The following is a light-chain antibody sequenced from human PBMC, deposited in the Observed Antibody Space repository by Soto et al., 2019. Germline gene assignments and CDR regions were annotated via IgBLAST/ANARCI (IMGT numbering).Light chain of an antibody. J-gene: IGKJ2*01. Sequence: EIVMTQSPATLSVSPGERATLSCRASQSVSTNLAWYQQKPGQAPRLLIHSESTRATGIPAKFSGSGSGTEFTLTISSLQSEDIAVYYCQQYHHWPPVSTFGQGTKVEIK. CDR2: SES. CDR3: QQYHHWPPVST. V-gene: IGKV3-15*01. CDR1: QSVSTN.